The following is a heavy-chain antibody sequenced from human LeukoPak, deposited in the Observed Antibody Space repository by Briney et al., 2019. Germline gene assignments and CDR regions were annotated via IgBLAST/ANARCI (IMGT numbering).Heavy chain of an antibody. J-gene: IGHJ3*02. CDR3: ARKDPRYLDAFDI. CDR1: GFTVSSNY. V-gene: IGHV3-21*01. Sequence: PGGSLRLSCAASGFTVSSNYMNWVRQAPGKGLEWVSSISSSSSYIYYADSVKGRFTISRDNAKNSLYLQMNSLRAEDTAVYYCARKDPRYLDAFDIWGQGTMVTVSS. D-gene: IGHD1-14*01. CDR2: ISSSSSYI.